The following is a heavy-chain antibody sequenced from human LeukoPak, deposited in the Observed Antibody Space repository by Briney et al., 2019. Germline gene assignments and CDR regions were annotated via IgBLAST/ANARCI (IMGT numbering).Heavy chain of an antibody. Sequence: SETLSLTCTVSGGSISNYYWSWIRQPAGKGLEWIGRKYARGSSNYNLPVQSRVTMSVDTSKNQFSLKLRSVTAANTAVYYCARGRYCSADICTGGDSFDIWGQGTMVSVSP. J-gene: IGHJ3*02. CDR1: GGSISNYY. D-gene: IGHD2-15*01. V-gene: IGHV4-4*07. CDR2: KYARGSS. CDR3: ARGRYCSADICTGGDSFDI.